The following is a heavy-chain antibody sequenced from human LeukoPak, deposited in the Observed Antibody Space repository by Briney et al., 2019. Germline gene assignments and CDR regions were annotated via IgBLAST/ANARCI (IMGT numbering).Heavy chain of an antibody. J-gene: IGHJ6*02. CDR2: IVVGSGNT. CDR3: AAPLRVRGVPDYYGMDV. V-gene: IGHV1-58*02. Sequence: AASVKVSCKASGFSFTSSAMQWVRQARGRRLEWIGWIVVGSGNTNYAQKFQERVTITRDMSTSTAYMELSSLRSEDTAVYYCAAPLRVRGVPDYYGMDVWGQGTTVTVSS. D-gene: IGHD3-10*01. CDR1: GFSFTSSA.